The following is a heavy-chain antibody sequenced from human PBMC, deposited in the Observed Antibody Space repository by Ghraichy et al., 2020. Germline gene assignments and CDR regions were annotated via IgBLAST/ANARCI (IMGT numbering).Heavy chain of an antibody. Sequence: GGSLRLSCAASGFTFSSYGMHWVRQAPGKGLEWVAVISYDRSNKYYADSVKGRFTISRDNSKNTLYLQMNSLRAEDTAVYYCAKAGDCSSTSCYYFDYWGQGTLVTVSS. J-gene: IGHJ4*02. CDR3: AKAGDCSSTSCYYFDY. V-gene: IGHV3-30*18. D-gene: IGHD2-2*01. CDR1: GFTFSSYG. CDR2: ISYDRSNK.